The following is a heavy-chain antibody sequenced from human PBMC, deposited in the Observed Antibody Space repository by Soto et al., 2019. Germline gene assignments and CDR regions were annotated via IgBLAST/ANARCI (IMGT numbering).Heavy chain of an antibody. D-gene: IGHD3-10*01. V-gene: IGHV3-30*18. CDR3: AKGMVRGPNYFDY. CDR1: GFTFSSYG. J-gene: IGHJ4*02. Sequence: SLRLSCAASGFTFSSYGMHWVRQAPGKGLEWVAVISYDGSNKYYADSVKGRFTISRDNSKNTLYLQMNSLRAEDTAVYYCAKGMVRGPNYFDYWGQGTLVTVSS. CDR2: ISYDGSNK.